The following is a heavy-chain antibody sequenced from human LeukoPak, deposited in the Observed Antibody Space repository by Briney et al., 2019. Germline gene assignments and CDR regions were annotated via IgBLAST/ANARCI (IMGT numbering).Heavy chain of an antibody. Sequence: GGSLRLSCAASGFTFSDHYMDWVRQAPGKGLEWVGRTRNKANSYTTEYAASVKGRFTISRDDSKNSLYLQMNSLKTEDTAVYYCARVVSFTIFGNYYYYMDVWGKGTTVTVSS. CDR1: GFTFSDHY. V-gene: IGHV3-72*01. CDR3: ARVVSFTIFGNYYYYMDV. J-gene: IGHJ6*03. CDR2: TRNKANSYTT. D-gene: IGHD3-3*01.